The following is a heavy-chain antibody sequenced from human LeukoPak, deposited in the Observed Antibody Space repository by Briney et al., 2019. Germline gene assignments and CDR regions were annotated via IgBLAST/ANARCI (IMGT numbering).Heavy chain of an antibody. CDR3: ARDGLGDGYNH. CDR1: GGSISSYY. V-gene: IGHV4-59*01. D-gene: IGHD5-24*01. Sequence: PSETLSLTCTVSGGSISSYYWSWIRQPPGKGLEWIGYIYYSGSTNYNPSLKSRVTISVDTSKNQFSLKLSSVTAADTAVYYCARDGLGDGYNHWGQGTLVTVSS. CDR2: IYYSGST. J-gene: IGHJ5*02.